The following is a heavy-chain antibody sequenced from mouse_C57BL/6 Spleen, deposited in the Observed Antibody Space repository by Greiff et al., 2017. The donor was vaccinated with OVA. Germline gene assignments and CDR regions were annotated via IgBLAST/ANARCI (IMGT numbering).Heavy chain of an antibody. D-gene: IGHD1-1*01. Sequence: QVQLQQPGAELVKPGASVKLSCKASGYNFNSYWMHWVKQRPGQGLEWIGMIHPNSGSTNYNEKFKSKATLTADKSSSTAYMQRSSLTSSDSSVYYFASPYYYVSSLYAMDYWGQGTSVTVSS. V-gene: IGHV1-64*01. CDR3: ASPYYYVSSLYAMDY. CDR2: IHPNSGST. CDR1: GYNFNSYW. J-gene: IGHJ4*01.